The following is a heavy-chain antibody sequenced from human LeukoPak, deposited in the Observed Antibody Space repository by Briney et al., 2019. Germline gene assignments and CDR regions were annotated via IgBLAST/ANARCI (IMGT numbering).Heavy chain of an antibody. V-gene: IGHV1-69*05. CDR1: GGTFSRYA. CDR2: IIPIFETI. Sequence: SVKVSCKASGGTFSRYAISWVRQAPGQGPEWMGGIIPIFETINYAQKFQGRVTITTDESTSTVYMELSSLKSEDTAMYYCASLTTSWYFIYWGQGTLVTVSS. D-gene: IGHD6-13*01. J-gene: IGHJ4*02. CDR3: ASLTTSWYFIY.